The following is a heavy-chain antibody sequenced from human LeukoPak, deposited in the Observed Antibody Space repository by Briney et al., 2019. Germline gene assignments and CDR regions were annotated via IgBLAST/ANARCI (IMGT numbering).Heavy chain of an antibody. CDR3: ASLAPRYCSSTSCPPFDY. CDR1: GFTFSDYY. J-gene: IGHJ4*02. D-gene: IGHD2-2*01. Sequence: GGSLRLSCAASGFTFSDYYMSWIRQAPGKGLEWVSYISSSGSTIYYADSVKGRFTISRDNAKNSLYLQVNSLRAEDTAVYYCASLAPRYCSSTSCPPFDYWGQGTLVTVSS. CDR2: ISSSGSTI. V-gene: IGHV3-11*04.